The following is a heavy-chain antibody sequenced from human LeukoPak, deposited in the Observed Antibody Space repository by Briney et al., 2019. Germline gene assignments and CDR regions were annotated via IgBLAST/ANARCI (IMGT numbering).Heavy chain of an antibody. V-gene: IGHV1-2*02. CDR3: ARDLMTTPTWDFDY. CDR2: INPNNGAT. CDR1: GYTFTGYY. D-gene: IGHD4-17*01. J-gene: IGHJ4*02. Sequence: ASVKVSCKGSGYTFTGYYIHWVRQAPGQGLEWMAWINPNNGATHYAQEFQGRVAVTRDTSISTAYMELSSLESDDTAVYYCARDLMTTPTWDFDYWGQGTLVSVSS.